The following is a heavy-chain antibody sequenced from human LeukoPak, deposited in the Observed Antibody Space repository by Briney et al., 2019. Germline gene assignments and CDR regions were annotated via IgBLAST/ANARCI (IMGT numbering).Heavy chain of an antibody. Sequence: SVKVSCKASGGTFSSYAISWVRQAPGQGLEWMGGITPIFGTANYAQKFQGRVTITADESTSTAYMELNSLRSEDTAVYYCARGRMTGTYVFDYWGQGTLVTVSS. CDR1: GGTFSSYA. CDR2: ITPIFGTA. J-gene: IGHJ4*02. V-gene: IGHV1-69*01. D-gene: IGHD3-9*01. CDR3: ARGRMTGTYVFDY.